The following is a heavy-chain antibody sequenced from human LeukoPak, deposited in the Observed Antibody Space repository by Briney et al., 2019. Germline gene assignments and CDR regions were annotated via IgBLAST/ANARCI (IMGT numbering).Heavy chain of an antibody. CDR1: GFTFSNYW. CDR3: ARGADSGYSSDN. V-gene: IGHV3-74*01. CDR2: INSDGRST. J-gene: IGHJ4*02. Sequence: GGSLRLSCAASGFTFSNYWMHWVRQAPGKGLVWVSRINSDGRSTNYADSVKGRFTISRDNAKNTLYLQMNSLRAEDTAGYYCARGADSGYSSDNWGQGPLVSVSS. D-gene: IGHD3-9*01.